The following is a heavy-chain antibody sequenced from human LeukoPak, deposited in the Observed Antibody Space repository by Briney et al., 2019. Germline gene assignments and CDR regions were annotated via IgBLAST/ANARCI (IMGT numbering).Heavy chain of an antibody. CDR2: ISYDGSNK. D-gene: IGHD1-26*01. CDR3: AKDGVVGATHFDY. V-gene: IGHV3-30*18. Sequence: PGGSLRLSCAASGFTFSSYGMHWVRQAPGKGLERVAVISYDGSNKYYADSVKGRFTISRDNSKNTLYLQMNSLRAEDTAVYYCAKDGVVGATHFDYWGQGTLVTVSS. CDR1: GFTFSSYG. J-gene: IGHJ4*02.